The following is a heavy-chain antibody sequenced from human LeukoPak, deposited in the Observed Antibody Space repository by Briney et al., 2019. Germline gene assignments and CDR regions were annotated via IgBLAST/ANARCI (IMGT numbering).Heavy chain of an antibody. D-gene: IGHD2-8*01. Sequence: SETLSLTCTVSGGSISSYYWSWIRQPPGKGLEWIGYIYYSGSTNYNPSLKSRVTISVDTSKNQFSLKLSSVTAADTAVYYCVRRKIVLMVYAILEGRGFGPWGQGTLVTVSS. CDR1: GGSISSYY. CDR3: VRRKIVLMVYAILEGRGFGP. V-gene: IGHV4-59*12. CDR2: IYYSGST. J-gene: IGHJ5*02.